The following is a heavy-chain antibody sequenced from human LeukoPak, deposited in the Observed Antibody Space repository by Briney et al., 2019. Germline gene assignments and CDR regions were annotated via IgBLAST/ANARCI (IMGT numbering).Heavy chain of an antibody. CDR1: GFSITSADH. V-gene: IGHV4-38-2*01. J-gene: IGHJ4*02. CDR2: ISHSGDT. Sequence: SETLSLTCDVSGFSITSADHWGWIRQSPGRGLEWIGSISHSGDTYYIPSLRSRVTMSLDTSRNQFSLHLRSVSATDTALYFCARVGALAVGTGKRVYIFDAWGQGTLVTVSS. CDR3: ARVGALAVGTGKRVYIFDA. D-gene: IGHD1-26*01.